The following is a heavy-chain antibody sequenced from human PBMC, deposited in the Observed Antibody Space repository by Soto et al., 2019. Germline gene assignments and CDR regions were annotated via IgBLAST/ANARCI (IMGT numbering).Heavy chain of an antibody. D-gene: IGHD5-12*01. Sequence: ASVKVSCKASGGTFSSYRINWVRQAPGRGLEWMGWISAYNGNTNYAQKLQGRVTMTTDTSTSTAYMELRSLRSDDTAVYYCARDGYDYYYGMDVWGQGTTVTVSS. V-gene: IGHV1-18*01. CDR1: GGTFSSYR. CDR3: ARDGYDYYYGMDV. J-gene: IGHJ6*02. CDR2: ISAYNGNT.